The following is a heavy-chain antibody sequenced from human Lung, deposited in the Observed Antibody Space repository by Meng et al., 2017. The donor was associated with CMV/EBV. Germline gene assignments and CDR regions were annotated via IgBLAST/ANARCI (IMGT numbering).Heavy chain of an antibody. V-gene: IGHV4-39*01. CDR3: ARRRGGSGRDC. J-gene: IGHJ4*02. Sequence: RLESGHGLLKPSATLSFPCTVSSGSTSSNGYCWDWVRQPPGKGLEWIGAIYYSGSTSYNPSLQSRVTMFVDTSKNQFSLMLTSVTATDTAVYYCARRRGGSGRDCWGQGTLVTVSS. CDR1: SGSTSSNGYC. CDR2: IYYSGST. D-gene: IGHD3-10*01.